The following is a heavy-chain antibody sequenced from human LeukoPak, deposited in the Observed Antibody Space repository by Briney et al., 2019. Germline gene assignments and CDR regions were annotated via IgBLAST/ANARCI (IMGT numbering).Heavy chain of an antibody. CDR2: IHNNGDS. Sequence: SETLSLTCIVSGDSIRSYYWNWIRQAPGKALEWIGHIHNNGDSAYNFSLKSRVTIPMDTSKNQFSLKLSSVTAADTAVYYCGRWGYFDSGNYFVVDYWGQGTVVTVSS. CDR1: GDSIRSYY. D-gene: IGHD3-22*01. CDR3: GRWGYFDSGNYFVVDY. J-gene: IGHJ4*02. V-gene: IGHV4-59*01.